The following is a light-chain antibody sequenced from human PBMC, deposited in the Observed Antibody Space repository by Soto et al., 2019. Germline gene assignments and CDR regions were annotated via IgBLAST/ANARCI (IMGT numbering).Light chain of an antibody. CDR1: QSVLTW. Sequence: DIQMTQSPSTLSASVGDRVTITCRASQSVLTWLAWYQQKAGRAPKLLIYDASSLASGVPSRFSGSGSGTEFTLTISSLQPDDFASYYCQHFNTYPWTFGQGTKVEIK. CDR2: DAS. J-gene: IGKJ1*01. V-gene: IGKV1-5*01. CDR3: QHFNTYPWT.